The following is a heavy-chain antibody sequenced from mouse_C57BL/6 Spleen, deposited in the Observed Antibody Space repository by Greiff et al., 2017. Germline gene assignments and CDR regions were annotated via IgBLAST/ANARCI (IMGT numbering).Heavy chain of an antibody. J-gene: IGHJ3*01. CDR2: ISDGGSYT. D-gene: IGHD1-1*01. V-gene: IGHV5-4*01. Sequence: EVKVEESGGGLVKPGGSLKLSCAASGFTFSSYAMSWVRQTPEKRLAWVATISDGGSYTYYPDNVKGRFTISRDNAKNNLYLQMSHLKSEDTAMYYCARDHYGSSYGFAYWGQGTLVTVSA. CDR1: GFTFSSYA. CDR3: ARDHYGSSYGFAY.